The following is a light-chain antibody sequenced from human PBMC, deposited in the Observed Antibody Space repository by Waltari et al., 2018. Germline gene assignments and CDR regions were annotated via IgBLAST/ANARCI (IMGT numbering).Light chain of an antibody. CDR1: QSVTTS. Sequence: EIVMTQSAATVSVSPGVRSTLSCRASQSVTTSLAWFQQRPGQPPRVLIYGASTRAAGIPARVSGSGSGTEFTLTISSLQSEDFAVYYCQQYEDWPPITFGGGTKVEIK. CDR2: GAS. J-gene: IGKJ4*01. V-gene: IGKV3-15*01. CDR3: QQYEDWPPIT.